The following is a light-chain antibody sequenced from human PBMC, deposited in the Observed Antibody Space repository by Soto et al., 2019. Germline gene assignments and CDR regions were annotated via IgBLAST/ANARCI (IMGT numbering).Light chain of an antibody. CDR1: NIGANS. J-gene: IGLJ2*01. CDR2: DDS. V-gene: IGLV3-21*02. CDR3: QVWHSSRGV. Sequence: SYELTQTPSASVAPGQTARITCGGDNIGANSVHWYQQKPGQAPILVVYDDSDRPSGIPERFSGSNSGNTAALTITRVEGGDEADYYCQVWHSSRGVFGGGTKVTVL.